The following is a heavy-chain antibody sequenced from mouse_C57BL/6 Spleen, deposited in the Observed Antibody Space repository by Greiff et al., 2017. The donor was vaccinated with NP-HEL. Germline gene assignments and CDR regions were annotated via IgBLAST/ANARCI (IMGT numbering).Heavy chain of an antibody. V-gene: IGHV1-9*01. J-gene: IGHJ3*01. CDR2: ILPGSGST. CDR1: GYTFTGYW. D-gene: IGHD1-1*01. Sequence: VQLQQSGAELMKPGASVKLSCKATGYTFTGYWIEWVKQRPGHGLEWIGEILPGSGSTNYNEKFKGKATFTADTSSNTAYMQLSSLTTEDSAIYYWARGSYYYGSSYAWFAYWGQGTLVTVSA. CDR3: ARGSYYYGSSYAWFAY.